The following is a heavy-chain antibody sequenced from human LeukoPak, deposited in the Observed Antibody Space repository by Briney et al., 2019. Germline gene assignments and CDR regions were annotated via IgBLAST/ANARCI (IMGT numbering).Heavy chain of an antibody. J-gene: IGHJ3*02. CDR1: GYTFTGYY. D-gene: IGHD3-16*01. CDR3: ARAPMTSSAFGAFDI. V-gene: IGHV1-2*02. CDR2: INPNSGVT. Sequence: ATVKVSCRASGYTFTGYYMHWLRQAPGQGLEWMAWINPNSGVTNYAQKFQGRVTLTRDTSISTTYMDLSRLISDDTAVYYCARAPMTSSAFGAFDIWGQGTMV.